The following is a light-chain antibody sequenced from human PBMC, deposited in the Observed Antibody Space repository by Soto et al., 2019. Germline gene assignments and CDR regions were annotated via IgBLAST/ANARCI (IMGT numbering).Light chain of an antibody. V-gene: IGKV1-5*01. CDR2: DAS. CDR3: QQYNIPTWT. Sequence: INMTHSPSTLSASIGDIVTITGRARQSISSWLAWYQQKPGKAPKLLIYDASSLESGVPSRFSGSGSGTEFTLTISSLQPDDFATYYSQQYNIPTWTFGQVTIVDI. J-gene: IGKJ1*01. CDR1: QSISSW.